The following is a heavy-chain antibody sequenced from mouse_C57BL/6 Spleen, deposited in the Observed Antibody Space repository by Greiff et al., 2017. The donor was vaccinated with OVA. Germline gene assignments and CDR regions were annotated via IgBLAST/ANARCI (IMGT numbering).Heavy chain of an antibody. D-gene: IGHD2-1*01. CDR1: GYAFSSYW. V-gene: IGHV1-80*01. Sequence: QVQLQQSGAELVKPGASVKISCKASGYAFSSYWMNWVKQRPGKGLEWIGQIYPGDGDTNYNGKFKGKATLTADISSSTAYMQLSSLTSEDSAVYFCARGGYGTYFEGAYWGQGTLVTVSA. J-gene: IGHJ3*01. CDR3: ARGGYGTYFEGAY. CDR2: IYPGDGDT.